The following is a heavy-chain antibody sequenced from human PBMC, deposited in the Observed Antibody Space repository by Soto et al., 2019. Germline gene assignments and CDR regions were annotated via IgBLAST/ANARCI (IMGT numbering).Heavy chain of an antibody. J-gene: IGHJ6*02. CDR3: ARAVAGTYYYYYGMDV. CDR1: GGSFSGYY. CDR2: INHSGST. V-gene: IGHV4-34*01. Sequence: SETLSLTCAVYGGSFSGYYWSWIRQPPGKGLEWIGEINHSGSTNYNPSLKSRVTISVDTSKDQFSLKLSSVTAADTAVYYCARAVAGTYYYYYGMDVWGQGTTVTVAS. D-gene: IGHD6-19*01.